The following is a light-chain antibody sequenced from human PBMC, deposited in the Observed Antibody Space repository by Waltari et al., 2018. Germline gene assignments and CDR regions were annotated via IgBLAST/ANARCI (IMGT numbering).Light chain of an antibody. V-gene: IGLV8-61*01. CDR3: VLYINSVILV. Sequence: QTVVTQEPSLSVSPGGTVTLTCGLNSGSVSTRYYTSWYQQTPGQAPRTFIYTTHPLPSRVPFRFSCSILCNKAALTITGAQADDESDYYSVLYINSVILVFGGGTKLTVL. CDR1: SGSVSTRYY. CDR2: TTH. J-gene: IGLJ2*01.